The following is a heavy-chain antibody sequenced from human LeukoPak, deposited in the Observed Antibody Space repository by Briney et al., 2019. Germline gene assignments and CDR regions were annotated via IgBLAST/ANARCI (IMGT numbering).Heavy chain of an antibody. D-gene: IGHD3-22*01. CDR1: GFTFSSYA. V-gene: IGHV3-23*01. CDR3: ARAMIVVVNLFDY. J-gene: IGHJ4*02. Sequence: TGGSLRLSCAASGFTFSSYAMSWVRQAPGKGLEWVSAISGSGGSTYYADSVKGRFTISRDNSKNTLYLQMNSLRAEDTAVYYCARAMIVVVNLFDYWGQGTLVTVSS. CDR2: ISGSGGST.